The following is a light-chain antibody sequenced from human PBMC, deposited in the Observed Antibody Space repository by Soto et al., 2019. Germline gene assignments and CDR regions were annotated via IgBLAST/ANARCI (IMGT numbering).Light chain of an antibody. CDR3: MQALQTPRT. CDR2: MGS. V-gene: IGKV2-28*01. Sequence: DIVMTQSPLSLPATPGEPASISCRSSQSLLHSNGYNFLDWYVQKPGQSPQLLIYMGSNRASGVPDRFSGSGSVTEFTLKISRLEAEAVGVYYCMQALQTPRTFCQGTKVEIQ. J-gene: IGKJ1*01. CDR1: QSLLHSNGYNF.